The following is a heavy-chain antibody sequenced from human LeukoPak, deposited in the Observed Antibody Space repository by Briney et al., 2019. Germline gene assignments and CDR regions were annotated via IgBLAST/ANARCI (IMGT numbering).Heavy chain of an antibody. CDR2: INPSGGST. J-gene: IGHJ3*02. CDR1: GYTFTNYY. D-gene: IGHD4-17*01. Sequence: ASVKVSCKASGYTFTNYYMHWVRQAPGQGLEWMGIINPSGGSTSYAQKFQGRVTMTRDMSTSTVYMELSSLRSEDTAVYYCARDLSNGDYAFDIWGQGTMVTVSS. V-gene: IGHV1-46*01. CDR3: ARDLSNGDYAFDI.